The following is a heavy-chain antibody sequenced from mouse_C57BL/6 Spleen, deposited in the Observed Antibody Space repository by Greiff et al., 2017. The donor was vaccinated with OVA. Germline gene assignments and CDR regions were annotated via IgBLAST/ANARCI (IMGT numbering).Heavy chain of an antibody. Sequence: EVKLMESGGDLVKPGGSLKLSCAASGFTFSSYGMSWVRQTPDKRLEWVATISSGGSYTYYPDSVKGRFTISRDTAKNTLYLQMSSLESEDTTMYYCARLAGTREDSFDYWGQGTTLTVSS. CDR2: ISSGGSYT. CDR3: ARLAGTREDSFDY. D-gene: IGHD4-1*01. J-gene: IGHJ2*01. CDR1: GFTFSSYG. V-gene: IGHV5-6*01.